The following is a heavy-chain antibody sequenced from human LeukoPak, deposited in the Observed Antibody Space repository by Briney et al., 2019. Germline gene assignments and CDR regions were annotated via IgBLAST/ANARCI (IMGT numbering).Heavy chain of an antibody. D-gene: IGHD2-2*01. Sequence: GGSLRLSCAASGFTFSNAWMSWVRQAPGKGLEWVGRIKSKTDGGTTDYAAPAKGRFTISRDDSKNTLCLQMNSLKTEDTAVYYCTTDIVVVPAAPGYYFDYWGQRTLVTVSS. CDR3: TTDIVVVPAAPGYYFDY. J-gene: IGHJ4*02. CDR2: IKSKTDGGTT. CDR1: GFTFSNAW. V-gene: IGHV3-15*01.